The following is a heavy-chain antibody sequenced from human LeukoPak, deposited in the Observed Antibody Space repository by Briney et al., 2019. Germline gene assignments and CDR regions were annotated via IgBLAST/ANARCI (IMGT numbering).Heavy chain of an antibody. CDR3: ARELLWFGEFSSMPFDY. Sequence: ASVKVSCKASGYTFTSYAMHWVRQAPGQRLEWMGWINAGNGNTKYSQKFQGRVTITRDTSASTAYMELSSLRSEDTAVYYCARELLWFGEFSSMPFDYWGQGTLVTVSS. J-gene: IGHJ4*02. V-gene: IGHV1-3*01. CDR1: GYTFTSYA. D-gene: IGHD3-10*01. CDR2: INAGNGNT.